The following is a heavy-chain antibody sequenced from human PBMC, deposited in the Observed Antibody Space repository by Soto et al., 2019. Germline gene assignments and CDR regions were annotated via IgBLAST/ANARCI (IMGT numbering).Heavy chain of an antibody. D-gene: IGHD3-9*01. V-gene: IGHV1-8*01. Sequence: ASVKVSCKASGYTFTSYDINWVRQATGQGLEWMGWMNPNSGNTGYAQKFQGRVTMTRNTSISTAYMELSSLGSEDTAVYYCARGGRYFDWLSTPNPPYNWFDPWGQGTLVTVSS. CDR2: MNPNSGNT. CDR3: ARGGRYFDWLSTPNPPYNWFDP. CDR1: GYTFTSYD. J-gene: IGHJ5*02.